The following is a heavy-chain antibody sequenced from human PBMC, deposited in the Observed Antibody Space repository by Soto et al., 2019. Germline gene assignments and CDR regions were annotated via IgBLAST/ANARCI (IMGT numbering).Heavy chain of an antibody. CDR3: ARIAAAGSRGYYYYMDV. V-gene: IGHV3-64*01. CDR2: ISSKGGST. J-gene: IGHJ6*03. CDR1: GFTFSSYA. D-gene: IGHD6-13*01. Sequence: GGSLRLSCAASGFTFSSYAMHWVRQAPGKGLEYVSAISSKGGSTYYANSVKGRFTISRDNSKNTLYLQMGSLRAEDMAVYYCARIAAAGSRGYYYYMDVWGKGTTVTVSS.